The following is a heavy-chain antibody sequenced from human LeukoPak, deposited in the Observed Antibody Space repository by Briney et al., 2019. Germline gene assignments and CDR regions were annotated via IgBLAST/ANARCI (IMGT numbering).Heavy chain of an antibody. CDR1: GFTFSSYG. D-gene: IGHD6-19*01. CDR3: ARDGSSGWYWVDY. J-gene: IGHJ4*02. Sequence: GGSLRLSCAASGFTFSSYGMHWVRQAPGKGREGVAVIWYDGSNKYYADSVKGRFTISRDNSKNTLYLQMNSLRAEETAVYYCARDGSSGWYWVDYWGQGTLVTVSS. CDR2: IWYDGSNK. V-gene: IGHV3-33*01.